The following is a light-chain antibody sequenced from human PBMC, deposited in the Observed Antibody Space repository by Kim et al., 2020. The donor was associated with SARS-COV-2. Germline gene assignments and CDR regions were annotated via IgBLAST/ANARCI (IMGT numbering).Light chain of an antibody. J-gene: IGLJ2*01. Sequence: AWGQKVSLTCQGDSLRSYYATWYQQKPGQAPILVIYGKNNRPSGIPDRFSGSSSGNTASLTITGTQAGDEADYYCNSRDSNDNVVFGGGTQLTVL. V-gene: IGLV3-19*01. CDR2: GKN. CDR1: SLRSYY. CDR3: NSRDSNDNVV.